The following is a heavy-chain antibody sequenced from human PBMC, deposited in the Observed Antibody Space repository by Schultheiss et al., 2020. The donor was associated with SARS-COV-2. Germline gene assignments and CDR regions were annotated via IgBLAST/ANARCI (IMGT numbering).Heavy chain of an antibody. J-gene: IGHJ4*02. CDR1: GGSFSGYY. CDR3: ARFYRRFGGFDY. Sequence: SETLSLTCAVYGGSFSGYYWSWIRQPPGKGLEWIGEINHSGSTNYNPSLKSRVTISVDKSKNQFSLKLSSVTAADTAVYYCARFYRRFGGFDYWGQGTLVTVSS. V-gene: IGHV4-34*01. CDR2: INHSGST. D-gene: IGHD3-10*01.